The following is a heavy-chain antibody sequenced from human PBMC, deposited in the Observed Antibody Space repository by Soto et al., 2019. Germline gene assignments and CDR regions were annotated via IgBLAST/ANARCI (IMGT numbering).Heavy chain of an antibody. D-gene: IGHD3-22*01. CDR2: INHSGST. V-gene: IGHV4-34*01. CDR1: GGSFSGYY. CDR3: ARLVVSGYFHHDAFDI. J-gene: IGHJ3*02. Sequence: PSETLSLTCAVYGGSFSGYYWSWVRQPPGKGLEWIGEINHSGSTNYNPSLKSRVTISVDTSKNQFSLKLSSVTAADTAVYYCARLVVSGYFHHDAFDIWGQGTMVTVSS.